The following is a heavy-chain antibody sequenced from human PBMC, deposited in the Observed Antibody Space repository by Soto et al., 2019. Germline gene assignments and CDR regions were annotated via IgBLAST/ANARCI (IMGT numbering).Heavy chain of an antibody. CDR2: INHSGST. Sequence: PSETLSLTCAVYGGSFRGYYWSWIRQPPGKGLEWIGEINHSGSTNYNPSLKSRVTISVDTSKNQFSLKLSSVTAADTAVYYCAGLNIVVVPAAPTDYWGQGTLVTVSS. CDR1: GGSFRGYY. J-gene: IGHJ4*02. CDR3: AGLNIVVVPAAPTDY. V-gene: IGHV4-34*01. D-gene: IGHD2-2*01.